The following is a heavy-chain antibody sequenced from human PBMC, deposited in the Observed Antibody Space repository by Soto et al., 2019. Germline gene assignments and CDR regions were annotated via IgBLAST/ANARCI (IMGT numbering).Heavy chain of an antibody. CDR3: ARAPSSLRLWFGEYP. CDR1: GYTFTSYG. J-gene: IGHJ5*02. Sequence: ASVKVSCKASGYTFTSYGISWVRQAPGQGLEWMGWISAYNGNTNYAQKLQGRVTMTTDTSTSTAYMELRSLRSDDTAVYYCARAPSSLRLWFGEYPWGQGTLVTVSS. V-gene: IGHV1-18*01. CDR2: ISAYNGNT. D-gene: IGHD3-10*01.